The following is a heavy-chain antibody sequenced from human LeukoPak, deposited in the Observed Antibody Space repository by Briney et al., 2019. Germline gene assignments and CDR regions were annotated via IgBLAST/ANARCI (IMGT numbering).Heavy chain of an antibody. D-gene: IGHD3-3*02. V-gene: IGHV3-7*01. J-gene: IGHJ4*02. Sequence: PGGSLRLSCAASGFTFSSYWMTWVRQAPGKGLEWVASIKQDGNEKYYVDSVKGRFTISRDNARNSLYLQMSSLRADDTAVYYCARDGAFRIYDYWGQGTLATVSS. CDR1: GFTFSSYW. CDR2: IKQDGNEK. CDR3: ARDGAFRIYDY.